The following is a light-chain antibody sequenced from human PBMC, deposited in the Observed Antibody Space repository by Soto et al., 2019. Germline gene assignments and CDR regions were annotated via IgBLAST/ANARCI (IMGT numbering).Light chain of an antibody. Sequence: ETVLTQSPGTLSLSAGERATLSCRASQSVASGYLVWYQQKPGQTPTVLIYGASTRAAGIPDRFSGSGSGTDFTLTISRLEPEDFAVYYCQLYERSPTFGQGTKVDIK. CDR1: QSVASGY. J-gene: IGKJ1*01. V-gene: IGKV3-20*01. CDR2: GAS. CDR3: QLYERSPT.